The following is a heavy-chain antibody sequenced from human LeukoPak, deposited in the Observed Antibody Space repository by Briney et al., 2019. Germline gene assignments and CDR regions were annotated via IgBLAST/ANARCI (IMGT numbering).Heavy chain of an antibody. Sequence: SGTLSLTCAVSGGSISSSNWWSWVRQPPGKVLEWIGEIYHSGSTNYNPSLKSRVTISVDKSKNQFSLKLSSVTAADTAVYYCARATVAAAAPGGYWGQGTLVTVSS. J-gene: IGHJ4*02. CDR2: IYHSGST. V-gene: IGHV4-4*02. CDR3: ARATVAAAAPGGY. D-gene: IGHD6-13*01. CDR1: GGSISSSNW.